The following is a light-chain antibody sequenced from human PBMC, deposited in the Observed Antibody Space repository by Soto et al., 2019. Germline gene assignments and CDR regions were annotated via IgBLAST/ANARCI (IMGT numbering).Light chain of an antibody. V-gene: IGKV3-11*01. Sequence: EIVLTQSPATLSLSPGERATLSCRASQSISSHLAWYQQKPGQAPRLLIYGASNSATGIPARFSGRGSGADFTLTISSLEPDDFAVYYCQQRINSPLTFGGGTKVEIK. J-gene: IGKJ4*01. CDR3: QQRINSPLT. CDR2: GAS. CDR1: QSISSH.